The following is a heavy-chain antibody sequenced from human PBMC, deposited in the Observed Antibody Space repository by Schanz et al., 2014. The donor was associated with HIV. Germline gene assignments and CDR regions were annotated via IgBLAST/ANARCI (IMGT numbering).Heavy chain of an antibody. D-gene: IGHD3-9*01. J-gene: IGHJ4*02. CDR3: ARGHTILAY. CDR1: GLSFTDYY. V-gene: IGHV3-11*01. CDR2: ISPGGGAT. Sequence: QVQLVESGGALVKPGGSLRLSCAASGLSFTDYYMTWIRQAPGKGLEWVAYISPGGGATSYADSVRGRFTISRDNAKNSLYLQMNSLRAEDTAIYYCARGHTILAYWGQGTLVTVSS.